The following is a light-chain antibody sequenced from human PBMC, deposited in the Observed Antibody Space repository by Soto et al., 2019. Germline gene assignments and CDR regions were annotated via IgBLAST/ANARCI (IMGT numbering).Light chain of an antibody. J-gene: IGKJ5*01. CDR2: GAS. V-gene: IGKV3-11*01. CDR1: QSVDSY. CDR3: QQRDSWPIT. Sequence: EIVLTQSPATLSLSPWERATLSCRASQSVDSYLVWYQQKPGQAPRLLIFGASNRATGIPPRFSGSGSGTDFTLTINSLEPDDFAVYYCQQRDSWPITFGQGTRLEIK.